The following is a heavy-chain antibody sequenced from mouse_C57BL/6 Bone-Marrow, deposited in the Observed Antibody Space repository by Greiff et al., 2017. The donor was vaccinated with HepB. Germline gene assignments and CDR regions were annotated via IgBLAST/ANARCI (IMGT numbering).Heavy chain of an antibody. J-gene: IGHJ4*01. D-gene: IGHD1-3*01. CDR1: GFSLTSYG. Sequence: QVHVKQSGPGLVQPSQSLSITCTVSGFSLTSYGVHWVRQSPGKGLEWLGVIWSGGSTDYNAAFISRLSISKDNSKSQVFFKMNSLQADDTAIYYCARIYDYYAMDYWGQGTSVTVSS. V-gene: IGHV2-2*01. CDR3: ARIYDYYAMDY. CDR2: IWSGGST.